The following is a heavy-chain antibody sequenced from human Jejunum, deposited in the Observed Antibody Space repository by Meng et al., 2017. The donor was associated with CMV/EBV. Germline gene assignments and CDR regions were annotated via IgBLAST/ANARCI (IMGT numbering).Heavy chain of an antibody. CDR3: VTCLIRGVISFDS. CDR1: GYTFTSND. V-gene: IGHV1-8*02. CDR2: INPDSTNT. Sequence: CKASGYTFTSNDINWVRQAPGQRLELIACINPDSTNTGSAQQFQGRVTMSSDSSISIAFMKLSRLASEDAAVYYCVTCLIRGVISFDSWGQGTLVTVSS. D-gene: IGHD3-10*01. J-gene: IGHJ5*01.